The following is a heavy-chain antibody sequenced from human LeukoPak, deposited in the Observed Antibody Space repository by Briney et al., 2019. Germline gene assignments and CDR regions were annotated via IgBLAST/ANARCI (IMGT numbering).Heavy chain of an antibody. Sequence: GGSLRLSCAASGFTFSSYSMNWVRQAPGKGLEWVSSISSSSSYIYYADSVKGRFTISRDNAKNSLYLQMNSLRAEDTAVYYCARLAYCGGDSYPRDYWGQGTLVTVSS. V-gene: IGHV3-21*01. D-gene: IGHD2-21*02. CDR1: GFTFSSYS. CDR2: ISSSSSYI. CDR3: ARLAYCGGDSYPRDY. J-gene: IGHJ4*02.